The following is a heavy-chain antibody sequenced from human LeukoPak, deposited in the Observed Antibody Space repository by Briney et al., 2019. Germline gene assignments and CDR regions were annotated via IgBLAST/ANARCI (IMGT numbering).Heavy chain of an antibody. V-gene: IGHV3-74*01. CDR2: INSDGSST. CDR1: GFTFSSYW. J-gene: IGHJ4*02. CDR3: ARAGGRELFDY. D-gene: IGHD1-26*01. Sequence: RGSLRLSCAASGFTFSSYWMHWVRQAPGKGLVWVSRINSDGSSTSYADSVKGRFTISRDNAKNTLYLQMNSLRAEDTAVYYCARAGGRELFDYWGQGTLVTVSS.